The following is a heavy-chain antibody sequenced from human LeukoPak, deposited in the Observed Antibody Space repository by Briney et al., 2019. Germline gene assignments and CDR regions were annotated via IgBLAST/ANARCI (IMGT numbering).Heavy chain of an antibody. Sequence: GGSLRLSCAASGFSFSSYAMHWVRQAPGKGLEWVALISYDGSNKYYVDSVKGRFTISRDNSKNTLYLQMNSLRAEDTAVYYCARRGSLQSTPFDYWGQGTLVTVSS. J-gene: IGHJ4*02. CDR1: GFSFSSYA. CDR2: ISYDGSNK. CDR3: ARRGSLQSTPFDY. V-gene: IGHV3-30*03. D-gene: IGHD3-16*02.